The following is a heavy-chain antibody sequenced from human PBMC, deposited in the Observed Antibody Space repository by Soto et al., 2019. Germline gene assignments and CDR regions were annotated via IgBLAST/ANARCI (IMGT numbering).Heavy chain of an antibody. J-gene: IGHJ5*02. CDR3: ARDKPPFDP. CDR1: GYTFTSYG. Sequence: QVQLVQSGAEVKKPGASVKVSCKASGYTFTSYGISWVRQAPGQGLEWMGWISAHNCNTKYAQKVQGRVTMTTDTSTNTAYMELRRLRSDDTAVYDGARDKPPFDPWGQGTLVTVSS. V-gene: IGHV1-18*01. CDR2: ISAHNCNT.